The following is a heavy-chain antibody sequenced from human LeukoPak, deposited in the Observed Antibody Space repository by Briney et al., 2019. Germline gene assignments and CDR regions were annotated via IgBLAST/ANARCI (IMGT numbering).Heavy chain of an antibody. J-gene: IGHJ5*02. CDR3: ARLPHHSSGWYGGWFDP. Sequence: GASVKVSCKASGYTFTGYYMHWVRQAPGQGLEWMGWINPNSGGTNYAQKFQGRVTMTRDTSISTAYMELSRLRSDDTAVYYCARLPHHSSGWYGGWFDPWGQGTLVTVSS. CDR1: GYTFTGYY. CDR2: INPNSGGT. V-gene: IGHV1-2*02. D-gene: IGHD6-19*01.